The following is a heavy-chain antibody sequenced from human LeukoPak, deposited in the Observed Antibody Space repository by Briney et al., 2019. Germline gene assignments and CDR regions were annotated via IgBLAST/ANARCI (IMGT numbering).Heavy chain of an antibody. V-gene: IGHV4-34*01. D-gene: IGHD3-10*01. CDR2: INHSGST. CDR1: GGSFSGYY. Sequence: PSETLSLTCAVYGGSFSGYYWSWIRQPPGRGLEWIGEINHSGSTNYNPSLKSRVTISINTSKNQFSLKLSSVTAADTAVYYCARDSGTTGEVKFDPWGQGTLVTVSS. J-gene: IGHJ5*02. CDR3: ARDSGTTGEVKFDP.